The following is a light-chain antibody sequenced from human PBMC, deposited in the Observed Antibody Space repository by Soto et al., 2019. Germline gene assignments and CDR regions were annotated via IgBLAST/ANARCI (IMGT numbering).Light chain of an antibody. V-gene: IGKV3-20*01. CDR3: QYYGTSVFI. J-gene: IGKJ4*01. Sequence: IASTQSPGTLAWSPGERATLSGRASLTVSSTYLARYQQKPGQSPRPLIYAASTWATGIPDRFSGSGSGTAFNLTITRLEPHDIAVYYSQYYGTSVFILGGGTKV. CDR2: AAS. CDR1: LTVSSTY.